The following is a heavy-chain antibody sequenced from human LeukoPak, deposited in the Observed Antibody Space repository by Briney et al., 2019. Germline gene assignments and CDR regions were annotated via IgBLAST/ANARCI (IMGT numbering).Heavy chain of an antibody. D-gene: IGHD2-15*01. V-gene: IGHV4-31*03. CDR1: GGSISSGGYY. CDR3: ARHVGIPFDAFDI. J-gene: IGHJ3*02. CDR2: IYYSGST. Sequence: SSETLSLTCTVSGGSISSGGYYWSWIRQHPGKGLEWIGYIYYSGSTYYNPSLKSRVTISVDTSKNQFSLKLSSVTAADTAVYYCARHVGIPFDAFDIWGQGTMVTVSS.